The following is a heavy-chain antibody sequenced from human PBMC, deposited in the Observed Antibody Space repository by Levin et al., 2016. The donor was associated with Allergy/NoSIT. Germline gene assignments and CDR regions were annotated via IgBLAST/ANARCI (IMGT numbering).Heavy chain of an antibody. CDR3: AMVRGSNGMDV. CDR2: IYHSGST. Sequence: WIRQPPGKGLEWIGEIYHSGSTNYNPSLKSRVTISVDKSKNQFSLKLSSVTAADTAVYYCAMVRGSNGMDVWGQGTTVTVSS. D-gene: IGHD3-10*01. J-gene: IGHJ6*02. V-gene: IGHV4-4*02.